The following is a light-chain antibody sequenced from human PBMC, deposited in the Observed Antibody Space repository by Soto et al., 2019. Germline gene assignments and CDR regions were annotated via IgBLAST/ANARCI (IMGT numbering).Light chain of an antibody. CDR2: DAS. J-gene: IGKJ1*01. CDR1: QSVSSW. CDR3: QHYNSNSEA. V-gene: IGKV1-5*01. Sequence: DIQMTQSPSTLSASVGDRVTITCRASQSVSSWLAWYQQKPGKAPKLLIYDASTLQSWVPSRFSGSGSGTEFTLTISSLQPDDFATYYCQHYNSNSEAFGQGTKVDIK.